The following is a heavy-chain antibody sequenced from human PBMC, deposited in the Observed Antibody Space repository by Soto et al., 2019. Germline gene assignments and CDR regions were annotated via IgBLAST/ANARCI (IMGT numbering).Heavy chain of an antibody. CDR2: ISYDGSNQ. D-gene: IGHD3-16*02. J-gene: IGHJ4*02. CDR3: AKALGELSPESYDH. Sequence: GGSLRLSCRTSGFRFSSYGMHWVRQAPGKGLEWVAIISYDGSNQYYADSVKGRFTISRDNSKNTLYLQMNSLRAEDTAVYYCAKALGELSPESYDHWGQGVLVTVSS. CDR1: GFRFSSYG. V-gene: IGHV3-30*18.